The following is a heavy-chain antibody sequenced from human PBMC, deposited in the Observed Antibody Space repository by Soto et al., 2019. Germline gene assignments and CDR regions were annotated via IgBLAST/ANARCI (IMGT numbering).Heavy chain of an antibody. J-gene: IGHJ4*02. V-gene: IGHV4-34*02. CDR3: ARGQDPRITLFGVIVSPSHRFDS. D-gene: IGHD3-3*01. CDR1: TGSFSGYY. CDR2: IDHSGST. Sequence: QVHLQQWGAGLLKPSETLSLTCAVYTGSFSGYYWTWIRQPPGKGLQWIGEIDHSGSTNYNPSLKSRVTMSVDASKNQFSLKLTSVTAADTAVYYCARGQDPRITLFGVIVSPSHRFDSWGRGTLVTVSS.